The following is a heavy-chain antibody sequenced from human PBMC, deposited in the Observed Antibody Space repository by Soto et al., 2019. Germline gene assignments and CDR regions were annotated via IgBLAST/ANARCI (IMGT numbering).Heavy chain of an antibody. Sequence: GGSLRLSCAASGFTFSSYGMHWVRQAPGKGLEWVAVISYDGSNKYYADSVKGRFTISRDNSKNTLYLQMNSLRAEDTAVYYCAKDYLGYCGGDCYAPFDYWGQGTLVTVSS. CDR2: ISYDGSNK. D-gene: IGHD2-21*02. J-gene: IGHJ4*02. CDR3: AKDYLGYCGGDCYAPFDY. CDR1: GFTFSSYG. V-gene: IGHV3-30*18.